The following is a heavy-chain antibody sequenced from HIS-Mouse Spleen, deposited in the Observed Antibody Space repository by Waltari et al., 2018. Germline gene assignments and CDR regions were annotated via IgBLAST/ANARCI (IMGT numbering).Heavy chain of an antibody. V-gene: IGHV4-31*03. D-gene: IGHD4-17*01. J-gene: IGHJ3*02. CDR1: GGSISSGGYY. CDR3: ARGGEKTTEGAFDI. CDR2: IYYSGST. Sequence: QVQLQESGPGLVKPSQTLSLTCTVSGGSISSGGYYWSWIRQHPGKGLEWIGSIYYSGSTYYNPSLKSRVTISVDTSKNQCSLKLSSVTAADTAVYYCARGGEKTTEGAFDIWGQGTMVTVSS.